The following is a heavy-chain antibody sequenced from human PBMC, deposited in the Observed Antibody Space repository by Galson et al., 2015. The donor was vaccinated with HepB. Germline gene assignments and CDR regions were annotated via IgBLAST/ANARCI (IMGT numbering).Heavy chain of an antibody. Sequence: SLRLSCAASGLNFSNNLMYWVRQSPGKGLMWVSRITSDGSSTSYADAVKGRFTISRDNSKHMVYLQLNRLRVEDTAIYYCAAYCSGERCRQWGQGTLVTVSS. CDR2: ITSDGSST. V-gene: IGHV3-74*01. CDR3: AAYCSGERCRQ. D-gene: IGHD2-21*01. J-gene: IGHJ4*02. CDR1: GLNFSNNL.